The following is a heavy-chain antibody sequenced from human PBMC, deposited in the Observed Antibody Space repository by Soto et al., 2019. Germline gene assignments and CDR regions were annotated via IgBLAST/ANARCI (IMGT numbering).Heavy chain of an antibody. D-gene: IGHD4-4*01. V-gene: IGHV2-5*01. CDR3: AHRTTVTSGIN. CDR1: GFSLSTDGVG. Sequence: QITLKESGPTLVNPTQTLTLTCTFSGFSLSTDGVGVDWIRQPPGKPLEWLGLIYWNDEKGYRPYLHSRLTITKDTSRNQVVLTMTNMDPVDTATYACAHRTTVTSGINWGQGTLVTVSS. J-gene: IGHJ4*02. CDR2: IYWNDEK.